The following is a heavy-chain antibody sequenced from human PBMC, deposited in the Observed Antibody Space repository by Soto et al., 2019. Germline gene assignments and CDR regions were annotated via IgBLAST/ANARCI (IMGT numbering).Heavy chain of an antibody. CDR3: ARLVVLVAYYYYYYYIDL. CDR2: INHSGST. D-gene: IGHD2-15*01. V-gene: IGHV4-34*01. J-gene: IGHJ6*03. Sequence: QVQLQQWGAGLLKPSETLSLTCAVYGGCFSGYYWSGIRQPPGKGLEWIGEINHSGSTNYNPSLMSRVTISVDTSQNQFSLKLSSVTAADTAVYYCARLVVLVAYYYYYYYIDLWGKGTTVTLSS. CDR1: GGCFSGYY.